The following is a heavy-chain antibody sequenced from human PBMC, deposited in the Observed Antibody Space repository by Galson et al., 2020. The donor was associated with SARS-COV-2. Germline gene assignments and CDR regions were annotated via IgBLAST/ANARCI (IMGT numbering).Heavy chain of an antibody. CDR1: GFTFSSYS. CDR3: ARAGYSSSWFDY. J-gene: IGHJ4*02. D-gene: IGHD6-13*01. V-gene: IGHV3-21*01. CDR2: ISSSSSYI. Sequence: NSGGSLRLSCAASGFTFSSYSMNWVRQAPGKGLEWVSSISSSSSYIYYADSVKGRFTISRYNAKNSLYLQMNSLRAEDTAVYYCARAGYSSSWFDYWGQGTLVTVSS.